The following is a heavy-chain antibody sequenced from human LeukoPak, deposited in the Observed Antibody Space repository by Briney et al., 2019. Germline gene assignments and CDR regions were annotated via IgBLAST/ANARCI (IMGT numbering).Heavy chain of an antibody. CDR1: GGSISSYY. J-gene: IGHJ4*02. V-gene: IGHV4-59*01. Sequence: KPSETLSLTCTVSGGSISSYYWSWIRQPPGKGLEWIGYIYYSGSTNYNPSLKSRVTISVDTSKNQFSLKLSSVTAADTAVYYCARGTQRWLHEVPDLDYWGQGTLVTVSS. CDR3: ARGTQRWLHEVPDLDY. CDR2: IYYSGST. D-gene: IGHD5-24*01.